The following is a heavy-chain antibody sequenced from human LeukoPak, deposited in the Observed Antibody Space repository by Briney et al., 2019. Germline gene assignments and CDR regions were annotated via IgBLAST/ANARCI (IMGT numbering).Heavy chain of an antibody. CDR1: GFTFSSYE. CDR2: ISSSGSTI. Sequence: PGGSLRLSCAASGFTFSSYEMNWARQAPGKGLEWVSYISSSGSTIYYADSVKGRFTISRDNAENSLYLQMNSLRAEDTAVYYCARYAGPFDYWGQGTLVTVSS. J-gene: IGHJ4*02. CDR3: ARYAGPFDY. V-gene: IGHV3-48*03.